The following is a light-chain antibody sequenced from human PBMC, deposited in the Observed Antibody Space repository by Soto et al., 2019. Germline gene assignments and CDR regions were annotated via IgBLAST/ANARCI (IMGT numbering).Light chain of an antibody. Sequence: QSALTQPASVSGSPGQSITISCNGTSSDVGRYNYVSWYQQHPGKAPKLMIYDVSNRPSGVSNRFSGSKSGSTASLSISGLQAEDEADYYCNSYTSSTTRVFGTGTKLTVL. CDR2: DVS. V-gene: IGLV2-14*03. CDR1: SSDVGRYNY. CDR3: NSYTSSTTRV. J-gene: IGLJ1*01.